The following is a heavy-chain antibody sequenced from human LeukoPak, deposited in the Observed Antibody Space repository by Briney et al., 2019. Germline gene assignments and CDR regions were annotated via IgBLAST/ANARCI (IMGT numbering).Heavy chain of an antibody. CDR1: GFTVSSNY. J-gene: IGHJ4*02. CDR2: IYGGGST. D-gene: IGHD6-6*01. CDR3: ARDLGIAAQNY. V-gene: IGHV3-53*01. Sequence: GGSLRLSCAASGFTVSSNYMSWVRQAPGKGLEWVSVIYGGGSTYYADSVKGRFTISRDTFKNTVNLQMNSLRAEDTAVYYCARDLGIAAQNYWGQGTLVTVSS.